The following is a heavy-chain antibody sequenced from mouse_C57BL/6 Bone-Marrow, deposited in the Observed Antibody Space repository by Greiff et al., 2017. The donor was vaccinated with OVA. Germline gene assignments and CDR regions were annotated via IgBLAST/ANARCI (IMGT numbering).Heavy chain of an antibody. CDR2: INPSTGGT. Sequence: LVESGPELVKPGASVKISCKASGYSFTGYYMNWVKQSPEKSLEWIGEINPSTGGTTYNQKFKAKATLTVDKSSSTAYMQLKSLTSADSAVYYCARRAYAMDYWGQGTSVTVSS. CDR1: GYSFTGYY. V-gene: IGHV1-42*01. D-gene: IGHD3-3*01. J-gene: IGHJ4*01. CDR3: ARRAYAMDY.